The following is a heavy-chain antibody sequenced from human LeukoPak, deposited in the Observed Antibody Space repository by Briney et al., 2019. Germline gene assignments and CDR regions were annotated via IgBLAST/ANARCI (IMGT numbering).Heavy chain of an antibody. CDR3: AVTSSTSAYFDY. CDR2: IYYSGST. J-gene: IGHJ4*02. Sequence: SETLSLTCTVSGGSISSGGYYWSWIRQHPGKGLEWIGYIYYSGSTYYNPSLKSRVTISVDTSKNQFSLKLSSVTAAGTAVYYCAVTSSTSAYFDYWGQGTLVTVSS. CDR1: GGSISSGGYY. D-gene: IGHD2-2*01. V-gene: IGHV4-31*03.